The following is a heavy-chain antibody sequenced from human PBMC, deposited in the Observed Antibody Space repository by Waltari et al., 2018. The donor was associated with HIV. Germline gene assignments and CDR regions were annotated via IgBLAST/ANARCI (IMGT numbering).Heavy chain of an antibody. Sequence: QVQLQESGPGLVKPSQTLSLTCTVSGGSIRRGGYYCSLIRQHPGKGLGWIGYIYYSGSTYYNPSLKSRVTISVDTSKNQFSLKLSSVTAADTAVYYCANGEYCSSTSCYFPYWGQGTLVTVSS. CDR3: ANGEYCSSTSCYFPY. J-gene: IGHJ4*02. D-gene: IGHD2-2*01. V-gene: IGHV4-31*03. CDR1: GGSIRRGGYY. CDR2: IYYSGST.